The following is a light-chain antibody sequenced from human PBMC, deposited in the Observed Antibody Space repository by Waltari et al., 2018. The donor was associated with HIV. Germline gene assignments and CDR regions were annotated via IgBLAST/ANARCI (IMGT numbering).Light chain of an antibody. CDR2: DDS. CDR1: NMGSIS. Sequence: SYVLTQPPSVSVAPGKTANITCGGNNMGSISVHWDQQKPGQAPVLVIYDDSDRPSGIPERFSGSNSGNTATLTISRVEAGDEADYSCQVWDTSSSHAVFGGGTRLTVL. V-gene: IGLV3-21*04. CDR3: QVWDTSSSHAV. J-gene: IGLJ2*01.